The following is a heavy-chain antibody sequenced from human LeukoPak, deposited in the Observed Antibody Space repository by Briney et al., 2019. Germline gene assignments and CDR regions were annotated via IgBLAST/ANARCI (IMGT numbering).Heavy chain of an antibody. CDR2: INTKTGDP. CDR3: AGGGGGAVVPAL. J-gene: IGHJ4*02. V-gene: IGHV7-4-1*02. CDR1: GYTFSKYA. D-gene: IGHD2-2*01. Sequence: GASVKVSCKGSGYTFSKYAMNWVRQAPGRGLEWMGWINTKTGDPTYGQGFTGRFVFSLETSVSTAYLQINSLKAEDTAVYYCAGGGGGAVVPALWGQGTLITVSS.